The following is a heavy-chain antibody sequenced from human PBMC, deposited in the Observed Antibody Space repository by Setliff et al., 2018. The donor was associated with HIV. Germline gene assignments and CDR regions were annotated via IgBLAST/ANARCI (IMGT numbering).Heavy chain of an antibody. CDR1: GGSITSHY. CDR2: ISYSGSP. Sequence: PSETLSLTCSVSGGSITSHYWTWIRQPPGKGLEWIGVISYSGSPHYNPSLKGRVTIGIDTSKNQVSLTLSSVTAVDTAVYYCARFCSGGSCPDYWGQGTLVTVSS. D-gene: IGHD2-15*01. J-gene: IGHJ4*02. CDR3: ARFCSGGSCPDY. V-gene: IGHV4-59*11.